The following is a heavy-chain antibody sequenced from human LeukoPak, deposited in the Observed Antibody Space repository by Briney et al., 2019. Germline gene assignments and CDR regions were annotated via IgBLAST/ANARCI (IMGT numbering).Heavy chain of an antibody. V-gene: IGHV1-18*01. CDR3: ASNPPFGAYEGNWFDP. D-gene: IGHD3-3*01. J-gene: IGHJ5*02. CDR1: GYTLTSYG. CDR2: ISAYNGNT. Sequence: ASVKVSCKASGYTLTSYGISWLRQAPGQRLEWMGWISAYNGNTNYAQKLQGRVTMTTDTSTSTAYMELRSLRPDDTAVYYCASNPPFGAYEGNWFDPWGQGTLVTVSS.